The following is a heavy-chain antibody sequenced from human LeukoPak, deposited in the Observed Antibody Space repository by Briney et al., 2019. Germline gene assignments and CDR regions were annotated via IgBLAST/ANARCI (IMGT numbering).Heavy chain of an antibody. D-gene: IGHD2-15*01. J-gene: IGHJ6*02. CDR1: GYDFTTYW. CDR2: IYPDDSNT. V-gene: IGHV5-51*01. CDR3: ARHQGYLDYYYGMDV. Sequence: GESLKISCKNSGYDFTTYWIAWVRQMPGKGLEWMGIIYPDDSNTRYSPSFQGQVTISADKPVSTAYLQWDSLKASDTAIYYCARHQGYLDYYYGMDVWGQGTPVTVSS.